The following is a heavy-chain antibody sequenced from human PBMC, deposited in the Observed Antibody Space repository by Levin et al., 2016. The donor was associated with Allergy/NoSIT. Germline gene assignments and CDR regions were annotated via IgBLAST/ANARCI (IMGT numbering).Heavy chain of an antibody. J-gene: IGHJ4*02. D-gene: IGHD2-21*02. Sequence: WVRQAPGQGLEWMGWISVYNGNTNYAQKLQGRVTMTTDTSTSTAYMELRSLRSDDTAVYYCARGEDCGGDCYYPLQKGPGDYWGQGTLVTVSS. CDR2: ISVYNGNT. CDR3: ARGEDCGGDCYYPLQKGPGDY. V-gene: IGHV1-18*01.